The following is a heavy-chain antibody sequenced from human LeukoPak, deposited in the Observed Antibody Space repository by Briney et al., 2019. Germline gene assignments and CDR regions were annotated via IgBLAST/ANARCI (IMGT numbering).Heavy chain of an antibody. J-gene: IGHJ4*02. V-gene: IGHV3-7*01. CDR1: GFTFSNYW. Sequence: GGSLRLSCAASGFTFSNYWMSWVRQAPGKGLEWVANIKQDGSEKYYVDSVKGRFTISRDNAKNSLYLQMNSLRAEDTAVYYCAKDLEQWLVRIDYWGQGTLVTVSS. CDR2: IKQDGSEK. D-gene: IGHD6-19*01. CDR3: AKDLEQWLVRIDY.